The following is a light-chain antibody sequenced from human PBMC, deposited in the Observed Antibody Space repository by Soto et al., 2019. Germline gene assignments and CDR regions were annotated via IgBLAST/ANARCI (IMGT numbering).Light chain of an antibody. CDR3: AAWDASLNGVL. CDR1: SSNIGSNT. V-gene: IGLV1-44*01. Sequence: QLVLTQPPSASGTPGQRVTISCSGSSSNIGSNTVNWYQQVPGTAPKLLIYSNNQRPSGVPDRLSGSKSGTSASLAISGLQSEDEADYYCAAWDASLNGVLFGGGTKVTVL. J-gene: IGLJ2*01. CDR2: SNN.